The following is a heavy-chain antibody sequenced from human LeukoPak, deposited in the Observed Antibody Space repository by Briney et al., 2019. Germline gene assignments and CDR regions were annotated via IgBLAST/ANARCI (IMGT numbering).Heavy chain of an antibody. CDR3: ARGGLVPFDY. CDR1: GYSISSGYY. D-gene: IGHD6-19*01. CDR2: IYHSGST. Sequence: PSETLSLTCTVSGYSISSGYYWGWIRPPPGKGLEWIGSIYHSGSTYYNPSLKSRVTISVDTSKNQFSLKLSSVTAADTAVYYCARGGLVPFDYWGQGTLVTVSS. V-gene: IGHV4-38-2*02. J-gene: IGHJ4*02.